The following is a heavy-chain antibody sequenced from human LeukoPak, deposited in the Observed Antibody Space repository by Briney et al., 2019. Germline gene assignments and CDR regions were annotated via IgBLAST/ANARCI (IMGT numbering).Heavy chain of an antibody. CDR1: GFTFSGSG. CDR2: IRYHGSDK. Sequence: PGESLRLSCAASGFTFSGSGMHWVRQAPGKGLEWVAFIRYHGSDKFYADSVKVRFTISRDNSQNTLYLQMNSLRPEDTSVYYCARSPTSWYFDYWGQGTLVTVSS. CDR3: ARSPTSWYFDY. D-gene: IGHD2-2*01. V-gene: IGHV3-30*02. J-gene: IGHJ4*02.